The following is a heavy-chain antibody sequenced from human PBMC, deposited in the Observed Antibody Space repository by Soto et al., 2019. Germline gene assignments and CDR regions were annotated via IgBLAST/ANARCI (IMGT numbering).Heavy chain of an antibody. CDR3: AISTGGFGGLFVVPSDY. CDR1: GFTYESYA. D-gene: IGHD3-16*02. Sequence: EVQLLESGGGLVQPGGSLRLSCVASGFTYESYAMSWVRQAPGKGLEWVSGINSGSTVAHYADSVKGRFAISRDNSKNTLTLEMNSLRADDTGLYYCAISTGGFGGLFVVPSDYWGQGTLVTVSS. V-gene: IGHV3-23*01. CDR2: INSGSTVA. J-gene: IGHJ4*02.